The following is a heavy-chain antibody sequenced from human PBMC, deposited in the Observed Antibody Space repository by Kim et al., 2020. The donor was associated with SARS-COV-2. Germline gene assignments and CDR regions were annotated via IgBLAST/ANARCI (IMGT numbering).Heavy chain of an antibody. CDR1: GGSISSGGYY. CDR2: IYYSGST. J-gene: IGHJ4*02. Sequence: SETLSLTCTVSGGSISSGGYYWSWIRQHPGKGLEWIGYIYYSGSTYYNPSLKSRVTISVDTSKNQFSLKLSSVTAADTAVYYCARDAPYCSSTSCEDYWGQGTLVTVSS. D-gene: IGHD2-2*01. CDR3: ARDAPYCSSTSCEDY. V-gene: IGHV4-31*03.